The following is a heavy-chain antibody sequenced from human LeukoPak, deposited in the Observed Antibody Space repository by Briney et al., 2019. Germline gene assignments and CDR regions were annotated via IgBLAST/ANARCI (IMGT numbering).Heavy chain of an antibody. CDR3: ARVYGDWLRYYYYYMDV. CDR2: INAGNGNT. D-gene: IGHD4-17*01. J-gene: IGHJ6*03. CDR1: GYTFTSYA. Sequence: ASVKVSCKASGYTFTSYAMHWVRQAPGQRLEWMGWINAGNGNTKYSQEFQGRVTITRDTSASTAYMELSSLRSEDTAVYYCARVYGDWLRYYYYYMDVWGKGTTVTVSS. V-gene: IGHV1-3*03.